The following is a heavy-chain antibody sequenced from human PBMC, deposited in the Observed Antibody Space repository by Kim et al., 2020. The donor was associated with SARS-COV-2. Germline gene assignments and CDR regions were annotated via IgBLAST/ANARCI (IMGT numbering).Heavy chain of an antibody. Sequence: GGSLRLSCAASGFTFDDYAMHWVRQAPGKGLEWVSGISWNSGSIGYADSVKGRFTISRDNAKNSLYLQMNSLRAEDTALYYCAREWFGESIDYWGQGTLVTVSS. J-gene: IGHJ4*02. CDR1: GFTFDDYA. D-gene: IGHD3-10*01. CDR2: ISWNSGSI. V-gene: IGHV3-9*01. CDR3: AREWFGESIDY.